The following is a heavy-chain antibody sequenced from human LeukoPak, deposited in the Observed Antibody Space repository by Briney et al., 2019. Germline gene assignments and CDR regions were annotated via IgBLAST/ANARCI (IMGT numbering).Heavy chain of an antibody. CDR1: GFTFRSYW. V-gene: IGHV3-74*03. Sequence: GGSLRLSCAASGFTFRSYWMSWIRQSPGKELLWVSRIHGDGGDTTYADSVKGRFTISRDNAKNTLYLQMDGLTAEDTAVYYCARRLYYDTAGSLFDLWGQGTLVIVSS. CDR3: ARRLYYDTAGSLFDL. D-gene: IGHD3-22*01. CDR2: IHGDGGDT. J-gene: IGHJ4*02.